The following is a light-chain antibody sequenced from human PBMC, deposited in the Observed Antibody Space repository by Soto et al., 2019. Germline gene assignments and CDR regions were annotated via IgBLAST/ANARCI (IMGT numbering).Light chain of an antibody. CDR3: QQYNNWPPWT. Sequence: EIVMTQSPATLSRSPGERATLSGRPSQIVSSNLAWYQQKPGQAPRLLIYGASTRATGIPARFSGSGSGTEFTLTISSLQSEDFAVYYCQQYNNWPPWTFGQGTKVDI. CDR2: GAS. J-gene: IGKJ1*01. CDR1: QIVSSN. V-gene: IGKV3-15*01.